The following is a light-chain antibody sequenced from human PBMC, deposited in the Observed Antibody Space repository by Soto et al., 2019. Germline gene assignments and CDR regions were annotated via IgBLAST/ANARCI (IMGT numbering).Light chain of an antibody. J-gene: IGLJ1*01. Sequence: QSVLTQPPSASGTPGQTVTISCSGSSSNIGSNTVSWYQQLPRTAPRLLIKTNNERPSGVPDRFSGSKSGNTASLTVSGLQADDEADYHCCSFAGSNPFPYVFGTGTKLTVL. CDR1: SSNIGSNT. V-gene: IGLV1-44*01. CDR3: CSFAGSNPFPYV. CDR2: TNN.